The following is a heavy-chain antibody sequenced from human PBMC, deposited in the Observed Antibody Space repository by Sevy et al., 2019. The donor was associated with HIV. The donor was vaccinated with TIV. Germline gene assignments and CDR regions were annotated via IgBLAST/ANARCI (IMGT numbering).Heavy chain of an antibody. J-gene: IGHJ3*02. V-gene: IGHV3-11*06. CDR1: GFTFSDYY. D-gene: IGHD3-22*01. CDR3: ASVSSYYDSSGYYYFNAYDI. Sequence: GGSLRLSCPASGFTFSDYYMSWIRQAPGKGLEWVSYISSSSSNTNYADSVKGRFTISRDNAKNSLYLQMNSLRAEDTAVYYCASVSSYYDSSGYYYFNAYDIWGQGTMVTVSS. CDR2: ISSSSSNT.